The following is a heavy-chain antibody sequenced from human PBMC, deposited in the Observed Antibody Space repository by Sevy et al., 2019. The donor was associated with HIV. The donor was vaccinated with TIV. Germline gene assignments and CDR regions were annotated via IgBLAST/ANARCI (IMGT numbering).Heavy chain of an antibody. CDR2: ISGSGGST. CDR1: GFTFSSYA. J-gene: IGHJ6*03. V-gene: IGHV3-23*01. CDR3: AKDGYKPSVGDENYYYYMDV. D-gene: IGHD1-20*01. Sequence: GGSLRLSCAASGFTFSSYAMSWVRQAPGKGLEWVSAISGSGGSTYYADSVKGRFTISRDNSKKTLYLQMNSLRAEDTAVYYCAKDGYKPSVGDENYYYYMDVWGKGTTVTVSS.